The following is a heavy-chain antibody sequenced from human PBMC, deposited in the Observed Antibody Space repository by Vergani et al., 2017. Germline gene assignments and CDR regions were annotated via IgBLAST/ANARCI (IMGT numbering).Heavy chain of an antibody. Sequence: EVQLVESGGGLVKPGGSLRLSCAASGFTFSSYSMNWVRQAPGKGLEWVSSISSSSSYIYYADSVKGRFTISRDNAKHSLYLQMNSLRAEDTAVYYFTRGRSNSATRFDPWGQGTLVTVAS. V-gene: IGHV3-21*01. CDR2: ISSSSSYI. D-gene: IGHD6-6*01. CDR3: TRGRSNSATRFDP. J-gene: IGHJ5*02. CDR1: GFTFSSYS.